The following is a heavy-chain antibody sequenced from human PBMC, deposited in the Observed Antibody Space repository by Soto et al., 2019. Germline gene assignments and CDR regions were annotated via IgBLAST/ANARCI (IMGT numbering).Heavy chain of an antibody. CDR3: AIAYYDILTGPLDAFDI. V-gene: IGHV1-18*01. D-gene: IGHD3-9*01. Sequence: ASVKVSCKASGYTLTGYGISWVRQAPGQGLEWMGGISAEDGETIYAQKFQGRVTMTEDTSTDTAYMELSSLRSEDTAVYYCAIAYYDILTGPLDAFDIWGQGTMVTVSS. CDR1: GYTLTGYG. CDR2: ISAEDGET. J-gene: IGHJ3*02.